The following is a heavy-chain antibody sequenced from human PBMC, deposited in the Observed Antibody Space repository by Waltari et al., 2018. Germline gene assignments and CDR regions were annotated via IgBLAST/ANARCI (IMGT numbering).Heavy chain of an antibody. CDR3: AGHAGAFFSSLDY. Sequence: QVQLQESGPGLVKPSETLSLTCTVSGASITSHYWSWIRQPPGKGLEWIGYMYYRGSTNYNPSLKSRVTISVDTSKNQFSLKLSSVTAADTAVYYCAGHAGAFFSSLDYWGQGNLVTISS. D-gene: IGHD6-13*01. CDR2: MYYRGST. V-gene: IGHV4-59*11. J-gene: IGHJ4*02. CDR1: GASITSHY.